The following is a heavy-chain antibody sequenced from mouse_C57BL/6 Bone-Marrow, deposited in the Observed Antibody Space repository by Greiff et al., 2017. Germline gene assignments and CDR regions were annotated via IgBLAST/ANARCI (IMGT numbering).Heavy chain of an antibody. CDR3: ARDGYDEEAWFAY. CDR2: IDPSDSET. CDR1: GYTFTSYW. J-gene: IGHJ3*01. V-gene: IGHV1-52*01. Sequence: QVQLQQPGAELVSPGSSVKLSCKASGYTFTSYWLHWVKQRPIQGLEWIGNIDPSDSETHYNQKFKDKATLTVDKSSSTAYMQLSSLTSEDSAVYYCARDGYDEEAWFAYWGQGTLVTVSA. D-gene: IGHD2-2*01.